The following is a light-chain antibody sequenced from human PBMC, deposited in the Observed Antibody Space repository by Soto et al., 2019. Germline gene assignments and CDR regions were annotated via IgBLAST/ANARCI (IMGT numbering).Light chain of an antibody. J-gene: IGLJ1*01. CDR3: GVWNSSLTTDV. CDR1: SSNIGNFY. Sequence: QSVLTQPPSVSAAPGQKVTISCSGSSSNIGNFYVSWYQHLPGKATTLLIYDSNKRPSGIPDRFSGSKSGTTATLGITGLQTEDEADYYCGVWNSSLTTDVVGPGTKVTVL. CDR2: DSN. V-gene: IGLV1-51*01.